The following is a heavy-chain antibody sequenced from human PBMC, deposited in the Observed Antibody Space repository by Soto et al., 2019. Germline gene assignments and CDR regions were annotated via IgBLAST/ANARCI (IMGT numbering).Heavy chain of an antibody. CDR1: GFTFSSYA. D-gene: IGHD5-12*01. V-gene: IGHV3-23*01. Sequence: HPGGSLRLSCAASGFTFSSYAMSWVRQAPGKGLEWVSAISGSGGSTYYADSVKGRFTISRDNSKNTLYLQMNSLRAEDTAVYYCAKCKWLRVLDGMDVWGQGTKVTVSS. CDR2: ISGSGGST. J-gene: IGHJ6*02. CDR3: AKCKWLRVLDGMDV.